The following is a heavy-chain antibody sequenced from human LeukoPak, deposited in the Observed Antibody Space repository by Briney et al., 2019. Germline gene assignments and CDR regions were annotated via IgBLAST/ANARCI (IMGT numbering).Heavy chain of an antibody. J-gene: IGHJ6*04. D-gene: IGHD3-3*01. Sequence: QAGGSLRLSCAASGFTFSSYAMSWVRQAPGKGLEWVSAISGSGGSTYYADSVKGRFTISRDNSKNTLYLQMNSLRAEDTAVYYCAKAHPLYYDFWSGYQDVWGKGTTVTVSS. CDR1: GFTFSSYA. CDR2: ISGSGGST. CDR3: AKAHPLYYDFWSGYQDV. V-gene: IGHV3-23*01.